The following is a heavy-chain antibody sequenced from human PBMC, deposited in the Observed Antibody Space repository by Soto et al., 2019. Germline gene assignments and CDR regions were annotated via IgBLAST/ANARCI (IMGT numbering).Heavy chain of an antibody. J-gene: IGHJ4*02. D-gene: IGHD3-22*01. V-gene: IGHV4-30-2*01. CDR2: IYHSGST. Sequence: SETLSLTCAVSGGSISSGGYSWSWIRQPPGKGLEWIGYIYHSGSTYYNPSLKSRVTISVDRSKNQFSLKLSSVTAADTAVYYCARAGGNYYDSSGYYYDLVADYWGQGTLVTVSS. CDR3: ARAGGNYYDSSGYYYDLVADY. CDR1: GGSISSGGYS.